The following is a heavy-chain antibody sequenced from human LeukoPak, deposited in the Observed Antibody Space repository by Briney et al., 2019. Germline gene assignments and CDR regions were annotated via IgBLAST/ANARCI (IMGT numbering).Heavy chain of an antibody. CDR3: AATFYDSSAYDAIDI. V-gene: IGHV3-74*01. J-gene: IGHJ3*02. CDR2: INSDGSST. D-gene: IGHD3-22*01. CDR1: GFTFSSYW. Sequence: GGSLRLSCAASGFTFSSYWMHWVRQAPGKGLVWVSRINSDGSSTIYADSVKGRLTISRDNAKNTLYLQINSLRAEDTAVYYCAATFYDSSAYDAIDIWGQGTMVTVSS.